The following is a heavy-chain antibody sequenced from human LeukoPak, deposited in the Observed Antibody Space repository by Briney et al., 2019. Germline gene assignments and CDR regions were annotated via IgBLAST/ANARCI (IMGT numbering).Heavy chain of an antibody. J-gene: IGHJ4*02. CDR1: GFTFSSSW. CDR2: IRQDGNEK. Sequence: GGSLRLSCAASGFTFSSSWMSWVRRAPGKGLEWVANIRQDGNEKYFADSVKGRFTISRDNAKNSLFLQINSLRAEDTAVYYCARYWGFDYWGQGTLVTVSS. V-gene: IGHV3-7*03. D-gene: IGHD2-21*01. CDR3: ARYWGFDY.